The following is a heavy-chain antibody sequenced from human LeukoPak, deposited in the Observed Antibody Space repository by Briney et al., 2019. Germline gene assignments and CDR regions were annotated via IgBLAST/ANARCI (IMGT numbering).Heavy chain of an antibody. Sequence: GGSLRLSCAASGFTFSSYSMNWVRQAPGKGLEWVSYISSSSSTIYYADSVKGRFTISRDNAKNSLYLQMNSLRAEDTAVYYCAREDKLLWFAPWGQGTLVTVSS. CDR1: GFTFSSYS. J-gene: IGHJ5*02. CDR3: AREDKLLWFAP. CDR2: ISSSSSTI. D-gene: IGHD2-21*01. V-gene: IGHV3-48*01.